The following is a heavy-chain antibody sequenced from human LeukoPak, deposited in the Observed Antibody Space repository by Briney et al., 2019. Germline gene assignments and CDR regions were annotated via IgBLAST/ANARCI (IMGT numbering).Heavy chain of an antibody. CDR2: ISAYNGNT. CDR1: GYTFTSYG. V-gene: IGHV1-18*01. CDR3: ARVVCEWGYDFWSGYCWTENAFDI. J-gene: IGHJ3*02. D-gene: IGHD3-3*01. Sequence: ASVKVSCKASGYTFTSYGISWVRQAPGQGLEWMGWISAYNGNTNYAQKLQGRVTMTTDTSTSTAYMELRSLRSDDTAVYYCARVVCEWGYDFWSGYCWTENAFDIWGQGTMVTVSS.